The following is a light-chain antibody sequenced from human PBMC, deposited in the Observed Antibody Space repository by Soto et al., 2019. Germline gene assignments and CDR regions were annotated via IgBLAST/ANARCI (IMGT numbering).Light chain of an antibody. V-gene: IGKV3-20*01. CDR3: HQYDSWT. J-gene: IGKJ1*01. CDR2: YAY. Sequence: EIVLTQSPGTLSLSPGEKATLSCRASQSVSSNYLAWYQQKPGQAPRLLIYYAYRRTTGIPDRFSGSGSGTDFTLTISGLEPEDFAVYYCHQYDSWTFGQGTKVDI. CDR1: QSVSSNY.